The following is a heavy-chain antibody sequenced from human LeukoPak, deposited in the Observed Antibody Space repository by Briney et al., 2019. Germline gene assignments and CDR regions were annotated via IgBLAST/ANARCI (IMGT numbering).Heavy chain of an antibody. V-gene: IGHV4-59*11. D-gene: IGHD2-21*02. J-gene: IGHJ6*03. CDR2: IYYSGST. CDR1: GGSISSHY. Sequence: PSETLSLTCTVSGGSISSHYWSWIRQPPGKGLEWIGYIYYSGSTNYNPSLKSRVTISVDTSKNQFSLKLSSVTAADTAVYYCARVEAYCGGDCPSGYYYYMDVWGKGTTVTVSS. CDR3: ARVEAYCGGDCPSGYYYYMDV.